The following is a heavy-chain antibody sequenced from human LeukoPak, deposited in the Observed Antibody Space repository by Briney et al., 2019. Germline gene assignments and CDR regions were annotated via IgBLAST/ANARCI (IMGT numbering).Heavy chain of an antibody. V-gene: IGHV3-30*18. CDR3: AKEGTPQVSTWYDL. CDR2: ISYEGGTQ. Sequence: PGRSLRLSCAVSGFTFRSYGMHWVRQAPGKGLEWVAVISYEGGTQHYADSVKGRFIISRDNPRNTLYLQMNILRTEDTAVYYCAKEGTPQVSTWYDLWGQGTQVIVSS. J-gene: IGHJ5*02. CDR1: GFTFRSYG. D-gene: IGHD3-10*01.